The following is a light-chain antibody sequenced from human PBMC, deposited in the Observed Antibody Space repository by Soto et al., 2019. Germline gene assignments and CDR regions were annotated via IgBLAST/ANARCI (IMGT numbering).Light chain of an antibody. V-gene: IGKV1-39*01. CDR1: HYISNY. CDR2: AAS. J-gene: IGKJ1*01. Sequence: IQMTHAPSSLSASLGDIVTITCRASHYISNYLNWYQQKPGKAPKLLIYAASSLQSGVPSRFSGSGPGTDFTLTISSLQPEDFATYYCQQSYSTPWTFGQRTKVDIK. CDR3: QQSYSTPWT.